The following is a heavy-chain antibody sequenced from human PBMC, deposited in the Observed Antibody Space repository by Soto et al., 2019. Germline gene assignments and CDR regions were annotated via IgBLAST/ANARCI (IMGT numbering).Heavy chain of an antibody. V-gene: IGHV1-69*01. J-gene: IGHJ6*02. CDR3: AVSTVTPPDYFYGMDV. CDR1: GGTFSSYA. D-gene: IGHD4-17*01. Sequence: QVQLVQSGAEVKKPGSSVKVSCKASGGTFSSYAISWVRQAPGQGLEWMGGIIAISGTANYAQKFQGRVTITADESTSTAYMELSSLRSEDTAVYYCAVSTVTPPDYFYGMDVWGQGTTVTVSS. CDR2: IIAISGTA.